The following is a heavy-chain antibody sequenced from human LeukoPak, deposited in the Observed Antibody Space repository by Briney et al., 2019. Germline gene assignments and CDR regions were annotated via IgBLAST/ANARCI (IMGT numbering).Heavy chain of an antibody. CDR2: ISAYNGNT. CDR1: GYTLTSYG. V-gene: IGHV1-18*01. CDR3: ATFRRLHYDYVWGSYRSEYYFDY. Sequence: GASVKVSCKASGYTLTSYGISLVRQAPGQGLEWMGWISAYNGNTNYAQKLQGRVTMTTDTSTSTAYMELRSLRSDDTAVYYCATFRRLHYDYVWGSYRSEYYFDYWGQGTLVTVSS. J-gene: IGHJ4*02. D-gene: IGHD3-16*02.